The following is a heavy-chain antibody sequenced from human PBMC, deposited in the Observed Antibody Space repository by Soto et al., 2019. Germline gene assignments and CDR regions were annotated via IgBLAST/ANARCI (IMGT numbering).Heavy chain of an antibody. V-gene: IGHV4-59*08. Sequence: SETLSLTCTVSGGSISSYYWSWIRQPPGKGLEWIGYIYYSRSTNYNPSLKSRVTISVDTSKNQFSLKLSSVTAADTAVYYCARHVLLWFGDYYYMDVWGKGTTVTVSS. D-gene: IGHD3-10*01. CDR2: IYYSRST. CDR3: ARHVLLWFGDYYYMDV. J-gene: IGHJ6*03. CDR1: GGSISSYY.